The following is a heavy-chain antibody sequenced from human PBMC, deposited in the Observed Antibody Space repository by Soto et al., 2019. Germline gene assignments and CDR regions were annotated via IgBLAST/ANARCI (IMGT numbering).Heavy chain of an antibody. V-gene: IGHV3-7*04. D-gene: IGHD4-17*01. Sequence: EVQLVESGGGLVQPGGSLRLSCAVSGFTFGTHWMSWVRQAPGKGPESVANINQDGTAKSYVDSVKGRFTISRDNAKNSLYLQMNSLRVEDTAVYYCASDYGLGGQGSLVTVSS. CDR1: GFTFGTHW. CDR2: INQDGTAK. CDR3: ASDYGL. J-gene: IGHJ4*02.